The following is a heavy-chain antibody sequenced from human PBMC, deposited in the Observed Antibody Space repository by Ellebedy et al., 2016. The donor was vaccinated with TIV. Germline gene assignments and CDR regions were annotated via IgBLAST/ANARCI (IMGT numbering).Heavy chain of an antibody. D-gene: IGHD6-13*01. J-gene: IGHJ5*02. V-gene: IGHV1-2*02. CDR1: GYTFTDYY. CDR2: INPDSGGT. CDR3: AILGGSSWYVGGAVDPP. Sequence: AASVKVSCKASGYTFTDYYIHWMRQAPGQGLEWVGWINPDSGGTNYAQKCQGRVTMTRDTSISTAYLELSRLRSDDTAVYYCAILGGSSWYVGGAVDPPWGQGTLVTVSS.